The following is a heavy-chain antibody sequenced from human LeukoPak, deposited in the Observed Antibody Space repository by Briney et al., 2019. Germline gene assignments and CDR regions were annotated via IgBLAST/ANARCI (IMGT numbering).Heavy chain of an antibody. J-gene: IGHJ4*02. D-gene: IGHD1-1*01. CDR1: GFTVSSNY. V-gene: IGHV3-53*01. Sequence: PGGSLRLSCAASGFTVSSNYMSWVRQAPGKGLEWVSVIYSGGSTYYADSVKGRFTISRDNSKNTLYLQMNSLRAEDTAVYYCARVGGTIGDYFDYWGQGTLVTVSS. CDR2: IYSGGST. CDR3: ARVGGTIGDYFDY.